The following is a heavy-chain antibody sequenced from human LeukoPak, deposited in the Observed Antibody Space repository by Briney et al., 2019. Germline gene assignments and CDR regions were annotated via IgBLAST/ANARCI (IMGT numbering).Heavy chain of an antibody. Sequence: PSETLSPTCTVSGGSISSYYWSWIRQPPGKGLEWIGYIYYSGSTNYNPSLKSRVTISVDTSKNQFSLKLSSVTAADTAVYYCARHGYYDSWDWFDPWGQGTLVTVSS. CDR1: GGSISSYY. V-gene: IGHV4-59*08. CDR2: IYYSGST. CDR3: ARHGYYDSWDWFDP. D-gene: IGHD3-3*01. J-gene: IGHJ5*02.